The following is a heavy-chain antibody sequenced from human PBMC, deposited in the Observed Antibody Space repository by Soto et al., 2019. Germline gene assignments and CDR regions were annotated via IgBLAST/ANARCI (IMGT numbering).Heavy chain of an antibody. CDR3: ARRYLRKTPRLPLFDY. V-gene: IGHV4-34*01. CDR1: VWSFIGYD. J-gene: IGHJ4*02. D-gene: IGHD2-21*01. Sequence: KPSETRCLTCSVYVWSFIGYDWGWILQPPGKGLEWIGEINHSVSTNYNPSLKSGVTISVDTSKNQFSLKLSSVTAADTAVYYCARRYLRKTPRLPLFDYWGQGTMVTVSS. CDR2: INHSVST.